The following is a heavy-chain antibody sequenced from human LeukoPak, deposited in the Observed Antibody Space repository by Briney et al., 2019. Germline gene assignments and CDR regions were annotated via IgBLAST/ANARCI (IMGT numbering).Heavy chain of an antibody. V-gene: IGHV4-4*02. J-gene: IGHJ1*01. CDR1: GXSILSTNW. Sequence: SGTLSLTCAVSGXSILSTNWWSWVRQPPGRGLAWIGEVHLSGASNYNPSLKSRVNMSIDKSRNQLSLELTSVTAADTAMYYCARESGAFSPFGFWGQGTLVTVSS. D-gene: IGHD1-26*01. CDR3: ARESGAFSPFGF. CDR2: VHLSGAS.